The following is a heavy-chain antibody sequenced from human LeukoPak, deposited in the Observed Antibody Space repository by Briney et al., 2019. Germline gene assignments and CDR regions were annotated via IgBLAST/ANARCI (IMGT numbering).Heavy chain of an antibody. J-gene: IGHJ4*02. CDR3: ASSYSSSSRFDY. Sequence: ASVKVSCKASGYTFTSYAMHWVRQAPGQRLEWMGWINAGNGNTKYSQKFQGRVTVTRDTSASTAYMELSSLRSEDTAVYYCASSYSSSSRFDYWGQGTLVTVSS. V-gene: IGHV1-3*01. CDR1: GYTFTSYA. D-gene: IGHD6-13*01. CDR2: INAGNGNT.